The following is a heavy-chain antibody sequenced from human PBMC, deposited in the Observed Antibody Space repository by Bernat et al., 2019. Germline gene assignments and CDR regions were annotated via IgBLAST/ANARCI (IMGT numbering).Heavy chain of an antibody. CDR3: AKDELGDSSGPMQLFDY. CDR2: ISGSGGST. D-gene: IGHD3-22*01. V-gene: IGHV3-23*01. Sequence: EVQLLESGGGLVQPGGSLRLSCAASGFTFSSYAMSWVRQAPGKGLEWVSAISGSGGSTYYADSVKGRFTISRDNSKNTLYLQMNSLRAEDTAVYYCAKDELGDSSGPMQLFDYWGQGTLVTVSS. CDR1: GFTFSSYA. J-gene: IGHJ4*02.